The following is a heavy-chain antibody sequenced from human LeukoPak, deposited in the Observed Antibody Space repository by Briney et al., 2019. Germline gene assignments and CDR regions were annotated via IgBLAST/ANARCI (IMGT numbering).Heavy chain of an antibody. CDR3: ARDQSDIAAAGTFDH. V-gene: IGHV3-33*01. D-gene: IGHD6-13*01. J-gene: IGHJ4*02. CDR1: VFIYSSYG. CDR2: IWYDGSNK. Sequence: GRSLSLSCAASVFIYSSYGMHRAREARGKALVWVAVIWYDGSNKYNADSVKGRFTISRDNSKNTLYLQMNSLRAEDTAVYYCARDQSDIAAAGTFDHWGQGTLVTVSS.